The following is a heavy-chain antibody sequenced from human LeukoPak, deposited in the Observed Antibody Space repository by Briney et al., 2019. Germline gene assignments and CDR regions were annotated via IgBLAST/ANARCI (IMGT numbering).Heavy chain of an antibody. CDR1: GFTFDDYG. CDR3: ARASYYDSSGSYPFDY. D-gene: IGHD3-22*01. V-gene: IGHV3-74*01. J-gene: IGHJ4*02. CDR2: INSDGSST. Sequence: GGSLRLSCAASGFTFDDYGMSWVRQAPGKGLVWVSRINSDGSSTSYADSVKGRFTISRDNAKNTLYLQMNSLRAEDTAVYYCARASYYDSSGSYPFDYWGQGTLVTVSS.